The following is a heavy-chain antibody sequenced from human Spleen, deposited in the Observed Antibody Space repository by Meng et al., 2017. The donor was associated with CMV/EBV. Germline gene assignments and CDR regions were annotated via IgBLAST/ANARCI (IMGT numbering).Heavy chain of an antibody. Sequence: GESLKISCAAPGFTFSSHWMHWVRQAPGKGLVWVSRINIDGSSTDYADSVKGRFTISRGNAWNTLYLQMNTLRVEDTAVYYCVRDWGFDYWGQGTLVTVSS. CDR2: INIDGSST. CDR3: VRDWGFDY. V-gene: IGHV3-74*01. J-gene: IGHJ4*02. D-gene: IGHD3-16*01. CDR1: GFTFSSHW.